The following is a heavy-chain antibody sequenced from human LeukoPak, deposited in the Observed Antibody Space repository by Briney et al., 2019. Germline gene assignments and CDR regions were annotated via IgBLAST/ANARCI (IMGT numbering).Heavy chain of an antibody. V-gene: IGHV4-39*01. J-gene: IGHJ4*02. Sequence: SETLSLTCTVSGGSISSPTYYWAWIRQPPGKGLEWIRTIHYSGSPYDNPSLKSRFTISVDTSKNQFSLKLSSVTAADTAVYYCARLGGYHDPPDYWGQGTLVTVSS. CDR2: IHYSGSP. D-gene: IGHD3-16*02. CDR3: ARLGGYHDPPDY. CDR1: GGSISSPTYY.